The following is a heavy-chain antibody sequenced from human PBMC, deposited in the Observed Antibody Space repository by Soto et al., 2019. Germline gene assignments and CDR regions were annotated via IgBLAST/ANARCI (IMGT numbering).Heavy chain of an antibody. D-gene: IGHD4-17*01. CDR1: GGSLSSYY. CDR2: IYYSGST. Sequence: QVQLQESGPGLVKPSETLSLTCTVSGGSLSSYYWSWIRQPPGKGLEWIGYIYYSGSTNYNPSLKSRVTIAVDTSKNQFSLKLNSVTAADTAVYYCARTYGRSTDYWGQGTLVTVSS. V-gene: IGHV4-59*01. CDR3: ARTYGRSTDY. J-gene: IGHJ4*02.